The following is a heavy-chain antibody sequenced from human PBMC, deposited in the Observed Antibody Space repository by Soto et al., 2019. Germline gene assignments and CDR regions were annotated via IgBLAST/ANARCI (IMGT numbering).Heavy chain of an antibody. CDR2: ISANGQGI. CDR3: AKDRDYPRDQFHY. J-gene: IGHJ4*02. Sequence: GSLRLSCTASGFTFTYYAFSWVRQAPGKGLEWVSAISANGQGIYYADSVRGRFTISRDNSKNTVFLHMDSLRAEDTAVYYCAKDRDYPRDQFHYWGQGTLVTVSS. V-gene: IGHV3-23*01. CDR1: GFTFTYYA. D-gene: IGHD2-2*01.